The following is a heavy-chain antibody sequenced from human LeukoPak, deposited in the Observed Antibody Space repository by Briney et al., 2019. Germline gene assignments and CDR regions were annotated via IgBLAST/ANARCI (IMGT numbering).Heavy chain of an antibody. D-gene: IGHD6-13*01. CDR3: ARRIAAAGRVDY. CDR1: GYSFTSYW. CDR2: IYHSGSDT. V-gene: IGHV5-51*01. Sequence: GEALEISFEGAGYSFTSYWIGWVRAVAGKGLGWMGIIYHSGSDTRYSPSFQGQVTISADKSISTAYLQWSSLKASDTAMYYCARRIAAAGRVDYWGQGTLVTVSS. J-gene: IGHJ4*02.